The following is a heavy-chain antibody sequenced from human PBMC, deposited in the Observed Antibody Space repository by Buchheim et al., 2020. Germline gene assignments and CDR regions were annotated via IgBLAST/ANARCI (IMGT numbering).Heavy chain of an antibody. Sequence: QVQLVQSGAEVKKPGASVKVSCKASGYTFTAYYLHWVRQAPGQGLVWMGRINPNTGGTNYARDFQGRVTLTRDMSISTAFMDLSRLTSDDTAVYYCTRDGDYDILTDYYEDYWGQGTL. CDR1: GYTFTAYY. CDR2: INPNTGGT. D-gene: IGHD3-9*01. J-gene: IGHJ4*02. V-gene: IGHV1-2*06. CDR3: TRDGDYDILTDYYEDY.